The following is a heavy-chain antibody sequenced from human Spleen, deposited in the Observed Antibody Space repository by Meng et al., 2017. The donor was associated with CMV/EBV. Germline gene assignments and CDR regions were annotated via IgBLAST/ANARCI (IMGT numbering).Heavy chain of an antibody. V-gene: IGHV4-34*01. Sequence: SFSGYYWSWSRQPTGKGLEWIGEINHSGSTNYNPSLKSRVTISVDTSKNQFSLKLSSVTAADTAVYYCARGCGVRGSTSCYTGWFDPWGQGTLVTVSS. D-gene: IGHD2-2*02. J-gene: IGHJ5*02. CDR1: SFSGYY. CDR3: ARGCGVRGSTSCYTGWFDP. CDR2: INHSGST.